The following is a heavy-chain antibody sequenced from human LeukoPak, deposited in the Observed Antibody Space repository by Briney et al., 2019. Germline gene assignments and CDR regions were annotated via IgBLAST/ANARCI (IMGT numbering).Heavy chain of an antibody. J-gene: IGHJ4*02. CDR3: ARVEKESSWSYYFDY. CDR2: IYYSGST. CDR1: GGSISSGGYY. D-gene: IGHD6-13*01. V-gene: IGHV4-31*03. Sequence: SQTLSLTCTVSGGSISSGGYYWSWIRQHPGKGLEWIGYIYYSGSTYYNPSLKSRVTISVDTSKNQFSLKLSSVTAADAAVYYCARVEKESSWSYYFDYWGQGTLVTVSS.